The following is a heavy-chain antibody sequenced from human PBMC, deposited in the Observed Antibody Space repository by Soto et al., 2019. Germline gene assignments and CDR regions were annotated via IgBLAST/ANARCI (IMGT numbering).Heavy chain of an antibody. V-gene: IGHV1-46*01. Sequence: ASVKVSCKASGYTFTSYYMHWVRQAPGQGLEWMGIINPSGGSTSYAQKFQGRVTMTRDTSTSTVYMELSSLRSEDTAVYYCAGWDWSVVQFDYWGQGTLVTVSS. J-gene: IGHJ4*02. D-gene: IGHD3-9*01. CDR1: GYTFTSYY. CDR2: INPSGGST. CDR3: AGWDWSVVQFDY.